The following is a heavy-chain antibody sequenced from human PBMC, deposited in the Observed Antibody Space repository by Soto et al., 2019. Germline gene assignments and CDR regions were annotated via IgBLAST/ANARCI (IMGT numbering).Heavy chain of an antibody. CDR2: IHVSGIT. D-gene: IGHD2-15*01. CDR1: GGSMNAHF. CDR3: ARINGGSPDF. J-gene: IGHJ4*02. V-gene: IGHV4-4*07. Sequence: SETLSLTCTVSGGSMNAHFWSWIRQSAGKGLNWIGHIHVSGITTYNPSLKSRVTMSLDPPKNQLSLKLTPVTAADTAVYYCARINGGSPDFWGQGTLVTVSS.